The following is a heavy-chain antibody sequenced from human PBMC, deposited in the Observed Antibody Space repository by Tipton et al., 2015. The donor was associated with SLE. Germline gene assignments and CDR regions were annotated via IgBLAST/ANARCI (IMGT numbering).Heavy chain of an antibody. V-gene: IGHV3-30*04. J-gene: IGHJ3*02. Sequence: SLRLSCAASGFTFSGYAMHWVRQAPGKGLEWVAVISYDGSNKYYADSVKGRFTISRDNSKNTLYLQMNSLRAEDTAVYYCARADPILTDAFDIWGQGTMVTVSS. D-gene: IGHD3-9*01. CDR2: ISYDGSNK. CDR1: GFTFSGYA. CDR3: ARADPILTDAFDI.